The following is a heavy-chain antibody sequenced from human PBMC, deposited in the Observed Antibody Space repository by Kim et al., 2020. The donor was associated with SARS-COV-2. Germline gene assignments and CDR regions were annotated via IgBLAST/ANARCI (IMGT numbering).Heavy chain of an antibody. D-gene: IGHD6-13*01. V-gene: IGHV1-46*01. Sequence: ASVKVSCKASGYSFTSYYMHWVRQAPGQGLEWMGIINPSGGSTSYAQKFQGRVTMTRDTSTSTVYMELSSLRSEDTAVYYCARAMFAAGTIDYWGQGTLVTVSS. CDR1: GYSFTSYY. CDR2: INPSGGST. J-gene: IGHJ4*02. CDR3: ARAMFAAGTIDY.